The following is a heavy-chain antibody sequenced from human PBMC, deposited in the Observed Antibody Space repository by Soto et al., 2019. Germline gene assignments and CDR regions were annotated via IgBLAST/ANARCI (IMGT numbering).Heavy chain of an antibody. V-gene: IGHV4-59*01. CDR1: GDCIKSSF. Sequence: PSYSISITRTASGDCIKSSFGGWIRQPPGKGLEWIGYIYYSGSTNYNPSLESRVTISVDTSKNQFSLKLSSVTAADTAVYYCARDSGYDYVGWDVWGKGTTVTVSS. CDR2: IYYSGST. J-gene: IGHJ6*04. D-gene: IGHD5-12*01. CDR3: ARDSGYDYVGWDV.